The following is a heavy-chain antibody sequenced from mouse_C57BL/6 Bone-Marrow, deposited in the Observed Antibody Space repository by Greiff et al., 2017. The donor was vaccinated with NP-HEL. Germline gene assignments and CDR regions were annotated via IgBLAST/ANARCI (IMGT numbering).Heavy chain of an antibody. D-gene: IGHD2-4*01. CDR3: ARGDDYDVGWYFDD. J-gene: IGHJ1*03. V-gene: IGHV1-81*01. Sequence: VQLQQSGAELARPGASVKLSCKASGYTFTSYGISWVKQRTGQGLEWIGEIYPRSGNTYYNEKFKGKATLTADKSSSSAYMELRSLTSEDSAVYFCARGDDYDVGWYFDDWGTGTTVTVSS. CDR2: IYPRSGNT. CDR1: GYTFTSYG.